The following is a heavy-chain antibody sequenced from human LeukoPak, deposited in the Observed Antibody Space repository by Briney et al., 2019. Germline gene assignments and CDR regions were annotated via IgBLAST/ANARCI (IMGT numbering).Heavy chain of an antibody. Sequence: ASVKVSCKASGYTFTGYYMHWVRQAPGQGLEWMGWINPNSGGTNYAQKFQGRVTMTRDTSISTAYMELSRLRSDDTAVYYCARGPNAPMVRGVINLDYWGQGTLVTVSS. D-gene: IGHD3-10*01. CDR1: GYTFTGYY. V-gene: IGHV1-2*02. J-gene: IGHJ4*02. CDR2: INPNSGGT. CDR3: ARGPNAPMVRGVINLDY.